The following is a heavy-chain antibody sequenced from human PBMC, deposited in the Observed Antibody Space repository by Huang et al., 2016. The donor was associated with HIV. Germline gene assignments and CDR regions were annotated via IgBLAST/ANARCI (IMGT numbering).Heavy chain of an antibody. CDR2: ISYDGSNN. CDR3: AKSPYGSGSPPDY. D-gene: IGHD3-10*01. V-gene: IGHV3-30*18. J-gene: IGHJ4*02. CDR1: GFTFSSYG. Sequence: QVQLVESGGGVVQPGRSLRLSCAASGFTFSSYGTTWVRQAPGKGLEWVALISYDGSNNYQAASVKGRFTISRDNSKNTLYLQMNSLTVEDTAVYYCAKSPYGSGSPPDYWGQGTLVIVSS.